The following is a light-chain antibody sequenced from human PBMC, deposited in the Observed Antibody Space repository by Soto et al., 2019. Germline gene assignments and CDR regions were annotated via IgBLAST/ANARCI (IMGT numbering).Light chain of an antibody. CDR2: GAS. CDR1: QTVSSSY. V-gene: IGKV3-20*01. Sequence: EIVLTQSPGTLSLSPGERATLSCRASQTVSSSYLAWYQQKPGQAPRVLIYGASSRVTGIPDRFSGSGSGTDFTLTISRLEPEDFAVYYCHQYGSSPYTFGQGTKLEIK. CDR3: HQYGSSPYT. J-gene: IGKJ2*01.